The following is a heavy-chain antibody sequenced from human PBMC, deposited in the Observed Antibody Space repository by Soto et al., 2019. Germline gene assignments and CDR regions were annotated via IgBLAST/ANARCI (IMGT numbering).Heavy chain of an antibody. J-gene: IGHJ6*02. CDR2: VSFDGSNK. CDR1: GFTFSHYP. CDR3: ARLPGPLVSVLYIYPVDARETPSDVDV. V-gene: IGHV3-30*06. D-gene: IGHD2-15*01. Sequence: QVQLVQSGGGVVQPGGSLRLSCAASGFTFSHYPIHWVRQGPGKGLEWVAVVSFDGSNKYYRDSVKGRFTISKDNVKNTLFWQMNDLRHEDTAVYYCARLPGPLVSVLYIYPVDARETPSDVDVWGQGTSVTVSS.